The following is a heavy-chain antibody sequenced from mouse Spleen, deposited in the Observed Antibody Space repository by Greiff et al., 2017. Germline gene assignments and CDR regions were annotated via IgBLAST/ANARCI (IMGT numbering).Heavy chain of an antibody. Sequence: EVMLVESGGGLVKPGGSLKLSCAASGFTFSDYGMHWVRQAPEKGLEWVAYISSGSSTIYYADTVKGRFTISRDNAKNTLFLQMTSLRSEDTAMYYCARRYDYLYYAMDYWGQGTSVTVSS. V-gene: IGHV5-17*01. CDR2: ISSGSSTI. CDR1: GFTFSDYG. CDR3: ARRYDYLYYAMDY. J-gene: IGHJ4*01. D-gene: IGHD2-4*01.